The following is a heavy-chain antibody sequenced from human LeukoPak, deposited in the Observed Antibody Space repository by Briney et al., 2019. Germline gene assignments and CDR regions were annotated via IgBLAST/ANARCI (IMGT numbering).Heavy chain of an antibody. Sequence: GGSLRLSCAASGFTFSSYGMHWVRQAPGKGLEWVAFIRYDGSNKYHADSVKGRFTISRDNSKNTLYLQMNSLRAEDTAVYYCAKDRQDTYYDFWSGYLDYWGQGTLVTVSS. CDR3: AKDRQDTYYDFWSGYLDY. J-gene: IGHJ4*02. V-gene: IGHV3-30*02. CDR2: IRYDGSNK. CDR1: GFTFSSYG. D-gene: IGHD3-3*01.